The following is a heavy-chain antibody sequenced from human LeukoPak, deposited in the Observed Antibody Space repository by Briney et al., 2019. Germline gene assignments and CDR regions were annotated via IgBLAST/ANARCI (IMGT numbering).Heavy chain of an antibody. Sequence: SETLSLTCTVSGGSISSYYWSWIRQPPGKGLEWIGYIYYSGSTNYNPSLKSRVAISVDTSKNQFSLKLSSVTAADTAVYYCARLFPSYDYVWGSYRINAFDIWGQGTMVTVSS. CDR3: ARLFPSYDYVWGSYRINAFDI. V-gene: IGHV4-59*08. CDR2: IYYSGST. CDR1: GGSISSYY. J-gene: IGHJ3*02. D-gene: IGHD3-16*02.